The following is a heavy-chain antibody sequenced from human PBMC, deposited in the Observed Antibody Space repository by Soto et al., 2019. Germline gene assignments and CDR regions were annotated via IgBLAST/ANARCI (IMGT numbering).Heavy chain of an antibody. V-gene: IGHV4-34*01. CDR2: INHSGST. D-gene: IGHD5-18*01. J-gene: IGHJ4*02. CDR1: GGSFSGYY. Sequence: QVQLQQWGAGLLKPSETLSLTCAVYGGSFSGYYWSWIRQPPGKGLEWIGEINHSGSTNYNPSLKSRVTISVDTSKTQFSLKLSSVTAADTAVYYCARWGDVDTAMVTGFDYWGQGTLVTVSS. CDR3: ARWGDVDTAMVTGFDY.